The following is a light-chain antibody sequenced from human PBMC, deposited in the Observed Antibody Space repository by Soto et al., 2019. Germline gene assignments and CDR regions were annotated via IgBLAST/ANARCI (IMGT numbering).Light chain of an antibody. CDR1: SSDVGGYNY. Sequence: QSALTQPASVSGSPGQSITISCTGTSSDVGGYNYVSWYQQHPGKAPKLMIYDVSNRPSGVSNRFSGSKSGNTASLTISGLQAADEADYFCSSYTSSSTLNYVFGTGTKVTVL. CDR3: SSYTSSSTLNYV. J-gene: IGLJ1*01. CDR2: DVS. V-gene: IGLV2-14*01.